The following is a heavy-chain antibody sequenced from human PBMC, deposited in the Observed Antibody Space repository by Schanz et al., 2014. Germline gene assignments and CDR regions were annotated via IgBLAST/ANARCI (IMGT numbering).Heavy chain of an antibody. J-gene: IGHJ4*02. Sequence: QVQLQQWGAGLLKPSETLSLTCAVDGGSFSGYYWSWIRQSPDKGLEWIGEINNSGSTNYNPSLKSRVTISLDKSKSQFSRTLNAVTAADTAVYYCARDERDLPRSLFVFWGQGTLVTVSS. CDR1: GGSFSGYY. D-gene: IGHD2-2*01. V-gene: IGHV4-34*01. CDR2: INNSGST. CDR3: ARDERDLPRSLFVF.